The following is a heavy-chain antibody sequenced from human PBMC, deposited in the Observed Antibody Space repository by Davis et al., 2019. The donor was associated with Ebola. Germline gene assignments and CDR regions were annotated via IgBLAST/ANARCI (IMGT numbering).Heavy chain of an antibody. D-gene: IGHD1-14*01. CDR1: GFSFKTYG. Sequence: GEFLKISCAASGFSFKTYGMHWVRQAPGKGLEWLAVIWYDGSREYIADSMKGRFTISRDNSRNTLFLQVNSLRVEDTAVYYCARDPAIGQPLSTFDVWGQGTTVTVAS. CDR2: IWYDGSRE. V-gene: IGHV3-33*01. J-gene: IGHJ3*01. CDR3: ARDPAIGQPLSTFDV.